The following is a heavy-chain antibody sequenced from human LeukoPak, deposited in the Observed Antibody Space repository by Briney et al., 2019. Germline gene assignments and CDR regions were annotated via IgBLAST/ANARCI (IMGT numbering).Heavy chain of an antibody. CDR2: IYYSGST. V-gene: IGHV4-59*08. D-gene: IGHD6-19*01. CDR3: ARQRLATGNWFDP. J-gene: IGHJ5*02. Sequence: PSETLSLTCTVSGGSISSYWSWIRQPPGKGLEWIGCIYYSGSTNYNPSLKSRVTMSVDTSKNQFSLKLSSVTAADTAVYYCARQRLATGNWFDPWGQGTLVTVSS. CDR1: GGSISSY.